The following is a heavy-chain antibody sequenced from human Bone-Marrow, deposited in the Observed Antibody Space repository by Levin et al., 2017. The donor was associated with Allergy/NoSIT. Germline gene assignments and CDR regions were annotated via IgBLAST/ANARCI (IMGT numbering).Heavy chain of an antibody. J-gene: IGHJ4*02. V-gene: IGHV1-69*10. Sequence: SVKVSCKTSGGTFSSYVINWVRQAPGQGLEWMGGITPILGTANYAPNFQGRVTFTADKFMNTAYLELSSLRSEDTAVYYCARGSLSAAGRWGQGTLVTVSS. CDR1: GGTFSSYV. D-gene: IGHD6-13*01. CDR3: ARGSLSAAGR. CDR2: ITPILGTA.